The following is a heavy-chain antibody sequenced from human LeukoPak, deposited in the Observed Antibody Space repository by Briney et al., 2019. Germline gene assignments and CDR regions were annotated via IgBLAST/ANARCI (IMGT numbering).Heavy chain of an antibody. J-gene: IGHJ4*02. D-gene: IGHD6-19*01. CDR3: ARGHRAVAGTRGLYYFDY. V-gene: IGHV4-34*01. CDR1: GGSFSGYY. CDR2: INHSGST. Sequence: SETLSLTCAVYGGSFSGYYWSWLRQPPGKGLEWIGEINHSGSTNYNPSLKSRVTISVDTSKNQFSLKLSSVTAADTAVYYCARGHRAVAGTRGLYYFDYWGQGTLVTVSS.